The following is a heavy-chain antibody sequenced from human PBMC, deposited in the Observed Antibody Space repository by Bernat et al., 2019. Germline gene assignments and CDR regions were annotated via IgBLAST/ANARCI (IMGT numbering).Heavy chain of an antibody. J-gene: IGHJ4*02. D-gene: IGHD6-19*01. CDR3: ARHLAVACTTGTFDY. CDR1: GGSISSSSYY. CDR2: IDYSGST. Sequence: QLQLQESGPGLVKPSETLSLTCTVSGGSISSSSYYWGWIRQPPGKGLEWIGSIDYSGSTYYKPSLKSRVTISVDMSKNQFSMKLSSVTAADTAVYYCARHLAVACTTGTFDYWGQGTMVTVSS. V-gene: IGHV4-39*01.